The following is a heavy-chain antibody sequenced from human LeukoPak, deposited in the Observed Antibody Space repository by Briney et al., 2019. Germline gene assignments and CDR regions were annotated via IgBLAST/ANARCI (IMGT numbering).Heavy chain of an antibody. V-gene: IGHV4-34*01. CDR1: GGSFSGYY. CDR2: INHSGST. Sequence: SETLSLTCAVYGGSFSGYYWSWIRQPPGKGPEWIGEINHSGSTNYNPSLKSRVTISVDTSKNQFSLKLSSVTAADTAVYYCARVGVLRYFDWLPSRFDPWGQGTLVTVSS. CDR3: ARVGVLRYFDWLPSRFDP. J-gene: IGHJ5*02. D-gene: IGHD3-9*01.